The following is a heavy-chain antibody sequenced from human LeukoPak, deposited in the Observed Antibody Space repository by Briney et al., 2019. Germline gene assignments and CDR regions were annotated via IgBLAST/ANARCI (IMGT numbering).Heavy chain of an antibody. V-gene: IGHV3-11*01. Sequence: PGGSLRLSCAASGFTFSDYYMSWIRHAPGKGLEWVSYISSSGSTIYYTDSVKGRFTISRDNAKNSLYLQMNSLRAEDTAVYYCARVGVSSIAAAGAYYYYGMDVWGQGTTVTVSS. J-gene: IGHJ6*02. CDR3: ARVGVSSIAAAGAYYYYGMDV. CDR2: ISSSGSTI. CDR1: GFTFSDYY. D-gene: IGHD6-13*01.